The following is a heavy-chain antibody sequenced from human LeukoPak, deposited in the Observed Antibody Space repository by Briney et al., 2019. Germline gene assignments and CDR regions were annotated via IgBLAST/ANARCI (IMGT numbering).Heavy chain of an antibody. CDR1: EFTFSSYS. Sequence: KPGGSLRLSCAASEFTFSSYSMNWVRQAPGKGLEWVSYITNSGNSKSYADSVKGRFTISRDNSKNTLYLQMNSLRAEDTAVYYCAKGIVVEAFDYWGQGTLVTVPS. J-gene: IGHJ4*02. D-gene: IGHD3-22*01. CDR3: AKGIVVEAFDY. V-gene: IGHV3-48*01. CDR2: ITNSGNSK.